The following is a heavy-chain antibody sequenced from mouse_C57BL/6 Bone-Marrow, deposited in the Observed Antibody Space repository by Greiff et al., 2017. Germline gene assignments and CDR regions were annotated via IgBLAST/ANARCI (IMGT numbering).Heavy chain of an antibody. CDR1: GFNIKDYY. V-gene: IGHV14-2*01. Sequence: EVQLQQSGAELVKPGASVKLSCTASGFNIKDYYMHWVKQRTEQGLEWIGRIDPEDGETKYAPKFQGKATITADTSSNTAYLQLISLASEDTAFYYCASEGAQATEHYAMDYWGQGTSVTVSS. D-gene: IGHD3-2*02. CDR2: IDPEDGET. CDR3: ASEGAQATEHYAMDY. J-gene: IGHJ4*01.